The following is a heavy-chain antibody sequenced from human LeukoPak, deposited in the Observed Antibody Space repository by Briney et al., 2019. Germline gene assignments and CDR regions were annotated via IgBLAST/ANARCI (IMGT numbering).Heavy chain of an antibody. J-gene: IGHJ5*02. CDR3: VKEGEGHSYAPKTGPRT. Sequence: PGGSLRLSCAASGFSFSSCAMSWVRQAPGKGPQWVSGVSDDGNSRYYADSLKGRFTISRDNSANTVYLQMNNLADEDTAVYYCVKEGEGHSYAPKTGPRTWGQGTLVTVSS. CDR1: GFSFSSCA. CDR2: VSDDGNSR. D-gene: IGHD5-18*01. V-gene: IGHV3-23*01.